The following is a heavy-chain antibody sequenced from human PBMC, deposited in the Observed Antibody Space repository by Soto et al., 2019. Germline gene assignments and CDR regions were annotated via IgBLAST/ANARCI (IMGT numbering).Heavy chain of an antibody. CDR3: ARTLTPNPAEYFQH. Sequence: QVQLVQSGAEAKKPGASVKVSCKASGYTFTRYYMHWVRQAPGQGLEWMGIINPSGGSTTYAQKFQGRVTMTRDTSTSTVYMELSSLSSEDTAVYYCARTLTPNPAEYFQHWGQGTLVTVSS. J-gene: IGHJ1*01. CDR1: GYTFTRYY. V-gene: IGHV1-46*03. CDR2: INPSGGST. D-gene: IGHD3-16*01.